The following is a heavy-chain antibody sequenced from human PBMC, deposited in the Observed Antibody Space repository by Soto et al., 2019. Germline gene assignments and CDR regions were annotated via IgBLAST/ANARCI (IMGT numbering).Heavy chain of an antibody. V-gene: IGHV1-24*01. CDR3: ATRGTRWLQSPFEY. D-gene: IGHD1-1*01. Sequence: QVQVVQSGAEVKKPGASVKVSCKVSGYTLTDLAMHWVRQAPGKGLEWVGGFDPEDGETIYAQKFQGRVTITEDTSTDTGYVALSSLRSEDTAVYYCATRGTRWLQSPFEYWGQGTLVTVSS. CDR1: GYTLTDLA. CDR2: FDPEDGET. J-gene: IGHJ4*02.